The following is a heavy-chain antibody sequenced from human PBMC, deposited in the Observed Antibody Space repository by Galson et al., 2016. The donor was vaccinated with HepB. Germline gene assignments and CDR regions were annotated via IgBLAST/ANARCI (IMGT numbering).Heavy chain of an antibody. J-gene: IGHJ6*02. Sequence: SVKVSCKASGYTFTGYYMYWVRQAPGQGPEWMGWINPSSGGTKYAQKFQGRVTMTRDTSISTAYMELSSLKSDDTAVYYCARDLVLRPLCYQAMDVWGQGTTVTVSS. D-gene: IGHD2-15*01. V-gene: IGHV1-2*02. CDR2: INPSSGGT. CDR1: GYTFTGYY. CDR3: ARDLVLRPLCYQAMDV.